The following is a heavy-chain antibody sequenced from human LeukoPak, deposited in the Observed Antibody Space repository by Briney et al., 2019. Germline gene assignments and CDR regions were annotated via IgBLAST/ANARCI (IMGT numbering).Heavy chain of an antibody. J-gene: IGHJ4*02. CDR1: GFTFSSYG. V-gene: IGHV3-30*06. Sequence: GGSLRLSCAASGFTFSSYGMHWVRQAPGKGLEWAAVISYDGSNKFYADSVKGRFTISRDNSKNTLFLQMNSLRAEDTAVYYCARDRSQRAYSYGPDGEWGQGTLVTVSS. CDR2: ISYDGSNK. D-gene: IGHD5-18*01. CDR3: ARDRSQRAYSYGPDGE.